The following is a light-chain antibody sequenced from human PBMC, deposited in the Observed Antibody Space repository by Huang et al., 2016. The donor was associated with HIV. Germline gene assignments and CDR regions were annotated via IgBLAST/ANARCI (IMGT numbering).Light chain of an antibody. CDR2: GAS. J-gene: IGKJ5*01. Sequence: EMVMTQSPATLSVSPGERATLSCRASQSISSNLAWYQQKPGQAPRRLIYGASTRATGIPARFSGSGSGTEFTLTISSLQSEDFAIYYCQQYGNWPPITFGQGTRLEIK. V-gene: IGKV3-15*01. CDR3: QQYGNWPPIT. CDR1: QSISSN.